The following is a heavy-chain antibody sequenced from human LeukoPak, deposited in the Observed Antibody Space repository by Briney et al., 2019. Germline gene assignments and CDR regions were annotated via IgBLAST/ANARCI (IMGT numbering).Heavy chain of an antibody. CDR1: GFSVSINY. CDR3: AREPTTVTTDASFDY. Sequence: GGSLRLSCAASGFSVSINYMSWVRQAPGKGLEWVSVIYSGGNTYYADSVKGRFTISRDSSKNSLYLQMNSLRAEDTAVYYCAREPTTVTTDASFDYWGQGTLVTVSS. CDR2: IYSGGNT. D-gene: IGHD4-17*01. V-gene: IGHV3-53*01. J-gene: IGHJ4*02.